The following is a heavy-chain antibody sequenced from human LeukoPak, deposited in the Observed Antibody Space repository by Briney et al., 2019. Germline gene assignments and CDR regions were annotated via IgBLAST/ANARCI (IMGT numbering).Heavy chain of an antibody. CDR2: TNPSGGST. CDR1: GYTFTSYY. CDR3: ARDYYYDSSGENFDY. Sequence: ASVKVSCKASGYTFTSYYMHWVRQAPGQGLEWMGITNPSGGSTSYAQKFQGRVTMTRDTSTSTVYMELSSLRSEDTAVYYCARDYYYDSSGENFDYWGQGTLVTVSS. V-gene: IGHV1-46*01. D-gene: IGHD3-22*01. J-gene: IGHJ4*02.